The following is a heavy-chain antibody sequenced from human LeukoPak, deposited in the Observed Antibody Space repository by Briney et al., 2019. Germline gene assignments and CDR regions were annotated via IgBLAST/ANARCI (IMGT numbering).Heavy chain of an antibody. D-gene: IGHD2-2*01. V-gene: IGHV3-23*01. CDR3: AKDLISSTNYYLDC. CDR1: GLTFGNYA. CDR2: ISGSGGNT. J-gene: IGHJ4*02. Sequence: GGSLRLSCAASGLTFGNYAMSWVRQAPGMGLEWVSAISGSGGNTDYADSVEGRFTISRDNSKNMLYLQMNSLRAEDTAIYYCAKDLISSTNYYLDCWGQGTLVTVSS.